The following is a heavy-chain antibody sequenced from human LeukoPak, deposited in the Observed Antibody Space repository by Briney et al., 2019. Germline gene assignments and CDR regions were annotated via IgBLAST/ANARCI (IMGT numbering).Heavy chain of an antibody. CDR3: ARSGRLQSFDY. V-gene: IGHV3-7*01. CDR2: IKQDGSEK. J-gene: IGHJ4*02. CDR1: GFTFSSYW. Sequence: GGSLRLSCAAFGFTFSSYWMSWVRQAPGKGPEWVANIKQDGSEKYYVDSVKGRFTISRDNAKNSLYLQMNSLRAEDTAVYYCARSGRLQSFDYWGQGTLVTVSS. D-gene: IGHD5-24*01.